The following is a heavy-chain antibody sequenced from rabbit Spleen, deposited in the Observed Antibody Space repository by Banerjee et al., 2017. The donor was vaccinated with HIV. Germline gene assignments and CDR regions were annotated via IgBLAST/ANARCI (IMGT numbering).Heavy chain of an antibody. CDR1: GFSFSSGYD. V-gene: IGHV1S45*01. J-gene: IGHJ4*01. Sequence: QEQLVESGGGLVQPGGSLTLTCTASGFSFSSGYDMCWVRQAPGKGLEWIACIYGGDGSSTAYANWAKGRFTISKTSSTTVPLQMTSLTAADTATYFCARGSAAMTMVITGYYLSLWGPGTLVTVS. CDR3: ARGSAAMTMVITGYYLSL. CDR2: IYGGDGSST. D-gene: IGHD2-1*01.